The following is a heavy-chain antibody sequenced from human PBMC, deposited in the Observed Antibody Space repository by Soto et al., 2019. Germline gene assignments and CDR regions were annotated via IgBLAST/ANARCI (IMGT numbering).Heavy chain of an antibody. V-gene: IGHV1-46*01. J-gene: IGHJ5*02. D-gene: IGHD1-26*01. Sequence: ASVKVSCKAPRDTFTSYYINWVRQAPGQVLEWMGVINPHGGSTAYAQKFKGRVTLTRDTSASTVYIEVSSLTSEDTAMYYCARSSGGNFGIIIEGTNWFAPWVQGTMVTVSS. CDR1: RDTFTSYY. CDR3: ARSSGGNFGIIIEGTNWFAP. CDR2: INPHGGST.